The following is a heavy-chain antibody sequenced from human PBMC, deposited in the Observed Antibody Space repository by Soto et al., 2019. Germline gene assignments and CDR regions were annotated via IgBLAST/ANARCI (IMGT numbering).Heavy chain of an antibody. V-gene: IGHV1-46*03. Sequence: ASVKVSCKASGYTFTSYDINWVRQAPGQGLEWMGLINPSGGTTSYAQKFQDRVTMTRDTTTTIVYMEVRSLRSEDTAVYYCARSSSSYNILIVRLMQRVPLGQSMDVWGQGTKVTVPS. CDR3: ARSSSSYNILIVRLMQRVPLGQSMDV. J-gene: IGHJ6*02. CDR1: GYTFTSYD. D-gene: IGHD3-9*01. CDR2: INPSGGTT.